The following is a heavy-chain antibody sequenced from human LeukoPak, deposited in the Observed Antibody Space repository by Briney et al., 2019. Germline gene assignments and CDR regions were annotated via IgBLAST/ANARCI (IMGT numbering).Heavy chain of an antibody. D-gene: IGHD6-19*01. Sequence: GASVKVSCKASGGTFSGYAISWVRQAPGQGLEWMGGIIPIFGTANYAQKFQGRVTITADDSTSTAYMELSSLRSEDTAVYYCASLYSSGWYDFDYWGQGTLVTVSS. V-gene: IGHV1-69*13. CDR3: ASLYSSGWYDFDY. CDR1: GGTFSGYA. CDR2: IIPIFGTA. J-gene: IGHJ4*02.